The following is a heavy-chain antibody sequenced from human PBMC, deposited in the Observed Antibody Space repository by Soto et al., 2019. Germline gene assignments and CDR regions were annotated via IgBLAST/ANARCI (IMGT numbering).Heavy chain of an antibody. D-gene: IGHD4-17*01. J-gene: IGHJ4*02. Sequence: SGPTLVNPTQTLTLTCTFSGFSLSTSGMCVSWIRQPPGKALEWLARIDWDDDKYYSTSLKTRFTISKDTSKNQVVLTMTNMDLVDTATYYCARIRDDYGDYEIFDYWGQGTLVTVSS. CDR3: ARIRDDYGDYEIFDY. V-gene: IGHV2-70*11. CDR1: GFSLSTSGMC. CDR2: IDWDDDK.